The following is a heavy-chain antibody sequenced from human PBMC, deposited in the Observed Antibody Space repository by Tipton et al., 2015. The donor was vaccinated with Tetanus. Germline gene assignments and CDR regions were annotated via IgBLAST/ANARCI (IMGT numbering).Heavy chain of an antibody. CDR3: ARPSTTVTPRAFDV. V-gene: IGHV4-30-4*01. J-gene: IGHJ3*01. D-gene: IGHD4-17*01. CDR1: GGSLRGGDHY. Sequence: TLSLTCTVSGGSLRGGDHYWSWIRQPPGKGLEWLGYISHSGTTNYNPSLMSRVTLSFDTARGQFSLKLTSVTAADAAVYYCARPSTTVTPRAFDVWGQGTMVTVSS. CDR2: ISHSGTT.